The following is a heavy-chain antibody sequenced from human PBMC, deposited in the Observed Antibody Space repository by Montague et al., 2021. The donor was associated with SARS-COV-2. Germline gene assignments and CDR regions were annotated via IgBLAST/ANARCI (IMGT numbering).Heavy chain of an antibody. V-gene: IGHV4-34*01. CDR1: GGSFSGYY. CDR2: INHSGST. D-gene: IGHD2-2*01. CDR3: ARGLQRVVPCVLGVGPYYYYYYMDV. Sequence: SETLSLTCAVYGGSFSGYYWSWIRQPPGKGLEWIGEINHSGSTKYNPSLKSQVTISVDTSKNQFSLKLSSVTAADTAVYYCARGLQRVVPCVLGVGPYYYYYYMDVWGKGTTVTVSS. J-gene: IGHJ6*03.